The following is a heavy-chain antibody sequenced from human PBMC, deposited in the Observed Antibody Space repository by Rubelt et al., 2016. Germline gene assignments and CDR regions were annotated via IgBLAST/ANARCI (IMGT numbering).Heavy chain of an antibody. V-gene: IGHV3-49*03. D-gene: IGHD4-23*01. J-gene: IGHJ6*03. Sequence: EVQLVESGGGLVQPGRSLRLSCTASGFTFGDYAMSWFRQAPGKGLEWVGFIRSKAYGGTTEYAASVKGRFTSTRDDSKRIGYLQMNSLKTEDTAVYYCTRVWSTVVTNYYMDVWGKGTTVTVSS. CDR1: GFTFGDYA. CDR2: IRSKAYGGTT. CDR3: TRVWSTVVTNYYMDV.